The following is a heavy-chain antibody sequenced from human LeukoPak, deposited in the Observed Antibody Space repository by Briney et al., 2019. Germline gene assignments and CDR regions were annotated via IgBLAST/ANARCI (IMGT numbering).Heavy chain of an antibody. D-gene: IGHD3-10*01. J-gene: IGHJ4*02. CDR1: GFTFDDYA. CDR3: AKGIGPYYGSGSYCDY. Sequence: GGSLRLSCAASGFTFDDYAMHWVRQAPGKGLEWVSGISWNSGSIGYADSVKGRFAISRDNAKNSLYLQMNSLRAEDTALYYCAKGIGPYYGSGSYCDYWGQGTLVTVSS. V-gene: IGHV3-9*01. CDR2: ISWNSGSI.